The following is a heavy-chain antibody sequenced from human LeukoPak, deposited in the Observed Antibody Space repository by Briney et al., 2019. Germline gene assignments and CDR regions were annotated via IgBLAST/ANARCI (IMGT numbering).Heavy chain of an antibody. V-gene: IGHV3-30*18. CDR3: AKDDSGYYKGVDY. J-gene: IGHJ4*02. CDR1: GFTFSSYG. Sequence: PGRSLRLSCAASGFTFSSYGMHWVRQAPGKGLEWVAVISYDGSNKYYADSVKGRFTISRDNSKNTLYLQMNSLRAEDTAVYYCAKDDSGYYKGVDYWGQGTQVTVSS. D-gene: IGHD3-3*01. CDR2: ISYDGSNK.